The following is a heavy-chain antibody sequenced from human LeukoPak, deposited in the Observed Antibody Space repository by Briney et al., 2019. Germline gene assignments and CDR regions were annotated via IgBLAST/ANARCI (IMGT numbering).Heavy chain of an antibody. CDR1: GGSISSSSYY. Sequence: SETLSLTCTVYGGSISSSSYYWGWIRQPPGKGLEWIGSIYYSGSTYYNPSLKSRVIMSIDTSKNQFSLKVNSVTATDTAVYYCAKTVWSRLAAGLDSWGQGTLVTVSS. D-gene: IGHD2-21*02. CDR3: AKTVWSRLAAGLDS. J-gene: IGHJ4*02. V-gene: IGHV4-39*01. CDR2: IYYSGST.